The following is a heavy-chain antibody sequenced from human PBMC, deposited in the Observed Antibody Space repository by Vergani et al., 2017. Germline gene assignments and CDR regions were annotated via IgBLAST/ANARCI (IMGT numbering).Heavy chain of an antibody. V-gene: IGHV3-30*02. J-gene: IGHJ1*01. CDR1: GFTFRIYG. CDR3: TKAGQYDSDNFHDS. CDR2: IRYDGTKR. D-gene: IGHD3-22*01. Sequence: VQLVESGGGVVQPGGSLRLSCIASGFTFRIYGMHWVRQAPGKGLEWVAFIRYDGTKRFYGDSVKGRFTISRDNSQTTVFLQMNSLRAGDSAVYYCTKAGQYDSDNFHDSWGQGALVTVAS.